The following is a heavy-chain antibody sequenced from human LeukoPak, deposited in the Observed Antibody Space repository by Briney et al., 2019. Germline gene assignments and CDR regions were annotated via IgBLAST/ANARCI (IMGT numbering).Heavy chain of an antibody. CDR2: ISSSGSTI. Sequence: GGSLRLSCAASGFTFSDYYMSWIRQAPGKGLEWVSYISSSGSTIYYADSVKGRFTISRDNAKNSLYLQMNRLRAEDTAVYYCARDGILWFGELHDAFDIWGRGTMVTVSS. J-gene: IGHJ3*02. D-gene: IGHD3-10*01. CDR1: GFTFSDYY. CDR3: ARDGILWFGELHDAFDI. V-gene: IGHV3-11*01.